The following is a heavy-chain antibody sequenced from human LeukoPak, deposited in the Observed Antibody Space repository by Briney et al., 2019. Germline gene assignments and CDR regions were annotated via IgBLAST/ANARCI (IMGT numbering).Heavy chain of an antibody. Sequence: SETLSLTCAVYGGPFSVYYWSWIRQPPGKGLEWIGEINHSGTTNYNPSHKSRVTISVDTSKNQFSLKLSSVTAADTAVYYCARHGYGDYLTPEHYYGMDVWGQGTTVTVSS. J-gene: IGHJ6*02. CDR2: INHSGTT. CDR1: GGPFSVYY. V-gene: IGHV4-34*01. D-gene: IGHD4-17*01. CDR3: ARHGYGDYLTPEHYYGMDV.